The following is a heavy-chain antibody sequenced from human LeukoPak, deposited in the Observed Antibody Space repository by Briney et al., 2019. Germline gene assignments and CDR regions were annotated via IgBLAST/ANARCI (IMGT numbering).Heavy chain of an antibody. CDR1: GFTFSSYS. CDR3: ARDYYDFWSGSLWGNFDY. D-gene: IGHD3-3*01. V-gene: IGHV3-21*01. Sequence: PGGSLRLSCAASGFTFSSYSMNWVRQAPGKGLEWVSSISSSSSYIYYVDSVKGRFTISRDNAKNSLYLQMNSLRAEDTAVYYCARDYYDFWSGSLWGNFDYWGQGTLVTVSS. J-gene: IGHJ4*02. CDR2: ISSSSSYI.